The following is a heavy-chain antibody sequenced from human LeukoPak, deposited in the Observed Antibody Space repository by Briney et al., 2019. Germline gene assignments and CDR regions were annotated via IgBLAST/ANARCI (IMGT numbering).Heavy chain of an antibody. Sequence: GGSLRLSCAASGFTFSIYAMNWVRQAPGKGLEWVSSISANGGETHYADSVKGRFTISRDNPKNTLYLQINNPRVEDTAVYYCAKRYYDFPLDYWGQGTLVTVSS. CDR2: ISANGGET. D-gene: IGHD3-3*01. V-gene: IGHV3-23*01. CDR1: GFTFSIYA. J-gene: IGHJ4*02. CDR3: AKRYYDFPLDY.